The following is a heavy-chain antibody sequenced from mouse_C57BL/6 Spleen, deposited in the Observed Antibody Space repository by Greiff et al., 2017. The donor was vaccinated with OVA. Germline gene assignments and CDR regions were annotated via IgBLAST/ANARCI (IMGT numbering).Heavy chain of an antibody. D-gene: IGHD1-1*01. CDR2: IYPYNGVS. CDR1: GYSFTGYY. Sequence: EVQLQQSGPELVKPGASVKISCKASGYSFTGYYMHWVKQSHGNILDWIGYIYPYNGVSSYNQKFKGKATLTVAKSSSTAYMELRSLTSEDSAVYYCARGRGVTTVVATDYWGQGTTLTVSS. J-gene: IGHJ2*01. CDR3: ARGRGVTTVVATDY. V-gene: IGHV1-31*01.